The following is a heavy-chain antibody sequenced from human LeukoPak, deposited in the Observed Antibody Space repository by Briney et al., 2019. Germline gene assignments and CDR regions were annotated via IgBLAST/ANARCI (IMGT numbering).Heavy chain of an antibody. CDR2: IYYSGST. CDR3: ARVVYYDSSGYFDY. D-gene: IGHD3-22*01. Sequence: SETLSLTCTVSGGSISSYYWSWIRQPPGKGLEWIGYIYYSGSTNYNPSLKSRVTISVDTSKNQFSLKLSSVTAADTAVYYCARVVYYDSSGYFDYWGQGTLVTVSS. V-gene: IGHV4-59*01. J-gene: IGHJ4*02. CDR1: GGSISSYY.